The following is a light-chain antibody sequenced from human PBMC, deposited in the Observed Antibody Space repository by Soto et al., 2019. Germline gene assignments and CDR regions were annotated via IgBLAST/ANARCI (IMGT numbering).Light chain of an antibody. V-gene: IGKV1D-12*01. CDR3: QQAHSFPLT. J-gene: IGKJ4*02. Sequence: DIQMTQSPSSVSASVGDRVTITCRASQDITYWLAWYQQTPGKVPKILIYDASRLQDGVPSRFSGSGSGTDFTLTSSSLQPDDSATYYCQQAHSFPLTFGGGTKVEIK. CDR2: DAS. CDR1: QDITYW.